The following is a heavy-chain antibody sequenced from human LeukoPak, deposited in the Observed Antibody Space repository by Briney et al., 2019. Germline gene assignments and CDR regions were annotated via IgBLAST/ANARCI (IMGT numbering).Heavy chain of an antibody. V-gene: IGHV1-2*02. J-gene: IGHJ4*02. CDR3: ARRRYFDY. Sequence: GASVKVSCKASGYTFTGYYMHWVRQAPGQGLEWMGWINPNSGGTNYAQEFQGRVTMTRDTSISTAYMELSRLRSDDTAVYYCARRRYFDYWGQGTLVTVSS. CDR2: INPNSGGT. CDR1: GYTFTGYY.